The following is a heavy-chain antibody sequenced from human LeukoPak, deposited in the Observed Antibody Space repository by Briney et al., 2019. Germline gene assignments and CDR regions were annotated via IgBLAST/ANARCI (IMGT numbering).Heavy chain of an antibody. CDR3: ARDRSGFYGSGSHPKNNFDY. D-gene: IGHD3-10*01. Sequence: GASVRVSCKASGYTFASYVISWVRQAPGQGLEWMGWISAYNGNTNYAQKFQGRVTMTRDTSISTAYMELSRLRSDDTAVYYCARDRSGFYGSGSHPKNNFDYWGQGTLVTVSS. J-gene: IGHJ4*02. CDR1: GYTFASYV. V-gene: IGHV1-18*01. CDR2: ISAYNGNT.